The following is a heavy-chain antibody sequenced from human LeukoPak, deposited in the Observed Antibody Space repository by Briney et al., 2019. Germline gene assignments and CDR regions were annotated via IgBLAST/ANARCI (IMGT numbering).Heavy chain of an antibody. CDR2: INHSGST. D-gene: IGHD3-10*01. Sequence: SETLSLTCAVYGESFSGYYWSWIRQSPGKGLEWIGEINHSGSTNYNPSLKSRVTISVDTSKNQFSLKLSSVTAADTAVYYCARQRWFGELLIDYWGQGTLVTVSS. V-gene: IGHV4-34*01. CDR1: GESFSGYY. CDR3: ARQRWFGELLIDY. J-gene: IGHJ4*02.